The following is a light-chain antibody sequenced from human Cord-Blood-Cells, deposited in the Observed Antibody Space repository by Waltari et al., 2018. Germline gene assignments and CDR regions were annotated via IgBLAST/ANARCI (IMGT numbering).Light chain of an antibody. J-gene: IGKJ1*01. V-gene: IGKV3-20*01. Sequence: DIVLTQSPGTLSLSPGERATLSCRASQSVSSSYLAWYQQKPGQAPRLLIYGASSRATGIPDRFSGSGSGTDFTLTISRLEPEDCAVYYCQQYGSSCTFGQGTKVEIK. CDR1: QSVSSSY. CDR2: GAS. CDR3: QQYGSSCT.